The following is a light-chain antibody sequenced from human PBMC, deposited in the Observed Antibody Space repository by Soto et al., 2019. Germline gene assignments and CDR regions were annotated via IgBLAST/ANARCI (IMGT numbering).Light chain of an antibody. CDR3: QQYGSWPRT. CDR1: QSVDIN. J-gene: IGKJ1*01. CDR2: GAS. V-gene: IGKV3-15*01. Sequence: EIVLTQSPATLSVSPGERITLSCRASQSVDINLAWYQQTPGQAPRLLIYGASTRATDMSGTFSGRGSGTEFTLTISNVRPEDFAVYYCQQYGSWPRTFGQGTKVEI.